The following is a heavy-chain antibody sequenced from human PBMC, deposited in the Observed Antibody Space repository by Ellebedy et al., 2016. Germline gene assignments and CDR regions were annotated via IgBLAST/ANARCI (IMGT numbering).Heavy chain of an antibody. CDR3: AKMGFCPNGVCREFDY. CDR2: ISSSSSTI. J-gene: IGHJ4*02. V-gene: IGHV3-48*01. Sequence: GGSLRLTCTASRFTFTNYAMNWVRWAPGKGLEWVSYISSSSSTIYYADSVKGRFTISRDNAKNSLFLQMNSLRAEDTAVYYCAKMGFCPNGVCREFDYWGQGTLVTVSS. D-gene: IGHD2-8*01. CDR1: RFTFTNYA.